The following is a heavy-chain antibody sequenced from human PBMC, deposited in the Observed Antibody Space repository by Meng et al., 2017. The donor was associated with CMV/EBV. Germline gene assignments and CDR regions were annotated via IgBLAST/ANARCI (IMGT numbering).Heavy chain of an antibody. CDR2: VNSNNDAT. CDR3: VRSSGWSLFDY. Sequence: QVQPVQSGAEMKKPGASVKVSCTTSGFTFSDYYIHWGRQAPGQGLEWMGWVNSNNDATNYARKFQGRVSMTRDTSISTAHMELSRLMSDDTAVYYCVRSSGWSLFDYWGQGTLVTVSS. V-gene: IGHV1-2*02. CDR1: GFTFSDYY. D-gene: IGHD6-19*01. J-gene: IGHJ4*02.